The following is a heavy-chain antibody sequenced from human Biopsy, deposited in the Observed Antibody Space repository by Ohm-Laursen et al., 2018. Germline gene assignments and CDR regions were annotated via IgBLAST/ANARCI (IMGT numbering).Heavy chain of an antibody. CDR3: SRGGSGSGYYGMDV. D-gene: IGHD3-10*01. Sequence: SVKVSCKASGDTFSRSAFFWWRQAPGQGLVYLGRIVPIVGVTNYAQIFQGRITLTADKSTFMVYMELSRLRSDDTAIYYCSRGGSGSGYYGMDVWGQGATVSVSS. V-gene: IGHV1-69*04. J-gene: IGHJ6*02. CDR1: GDTFSRSA. CDR2: IVPIVGVT.